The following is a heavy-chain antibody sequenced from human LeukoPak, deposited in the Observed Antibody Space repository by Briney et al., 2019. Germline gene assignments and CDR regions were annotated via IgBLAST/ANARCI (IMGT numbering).Heavy chain of an antibody. Sequence: GGSLRLSCAESGFTFSSYGMHWVRHAPGRGLEWVAFIWYDGSNKYYADSVKGGFTISRDNSKNTLYLQINSLRAEGTAVYYCAMDMGVAGSSSDYWGQGTLVTVSS. CDR3: AMDMGVAGSSSDY. CDR2: IWYDGSNK. V-gene: IGHV3-30*02. CDR1: GFTFSSYG. J-gene: IGHJ4*02. D-gene: IGHD6-13*01.